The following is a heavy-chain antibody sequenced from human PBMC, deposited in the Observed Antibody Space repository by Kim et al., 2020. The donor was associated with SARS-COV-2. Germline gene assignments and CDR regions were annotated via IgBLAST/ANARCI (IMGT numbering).Heavy chain of an antibody. Sequence: GGSLRLSCAASGFSFETYWMTWVRQAPGKGLEWVATIQENSVAKNYVESVRGRFTISRDNAKNSLYLQMNSLRAEDTAVYYCVTNGNYLSYFDYWGQGTLVTVSS. V-gene: IGHV3-7*01. CDR2: IQENSVAK. CDR1: GFSFETYW. D-gene: IGHD1-1*01. J-gene: IGHJ4*02. CDR3: VTNGNYLSYFDY.